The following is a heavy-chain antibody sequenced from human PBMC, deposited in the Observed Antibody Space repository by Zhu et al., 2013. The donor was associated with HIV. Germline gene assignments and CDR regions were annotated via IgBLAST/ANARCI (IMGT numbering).Heavy chain of an antibody. J-gene: IGHJ5*02. V-gene: IGHV1-18*01. D-gene: IGHD2-21*02. CDR2: ISAYNGNT. CDR1: GYTFTSYG. CDR3: ARGLPKHIVVVTAAFHLDP. Sequence: QVQLVQSGAEVKKPGASVKVSCKASGYTFTSYGISWVRQAPGQGLEWMGWISAYNGNTNYAQKLQGRVTMTTDTSTSTAYMELRSLRSDDTAVYYCARGLPKHIVVVTAAFHLDPWGQGTLVTVSS.